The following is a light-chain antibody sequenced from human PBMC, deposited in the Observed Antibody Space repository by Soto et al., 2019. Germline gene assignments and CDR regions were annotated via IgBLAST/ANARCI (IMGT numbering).Light chain of an antibody. Sequence: TQSPSTLSASVGDRVTITCRASQSISSWLAWYQQKPGQAPRLLIYAASNRATGIPDRFSGSGSGTDFTLTISRLEPEDFAVYYCQQYGSSGTFGQGTKVDIK. J-gene: IGKJ1*01. V-gene: IGKV3-20*01. CDR1: QSISSW. CDR2: AAS. CDR3: QQYGSSGT.